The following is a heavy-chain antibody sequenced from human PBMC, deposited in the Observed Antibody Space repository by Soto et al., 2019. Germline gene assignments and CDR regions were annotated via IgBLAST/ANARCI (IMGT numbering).Heavy chain of an antibody. CDR3: ARERGSSSWRYYYYGMDV. V-gene: IGHV4-34*01. J-gene: IGHJ6*02. Sequence: KPSETLSLTCAVYGGSFSGYYWSWIRQPPGKGLEWIGEINHSGSTNYNPSLKSRVTISVDTSKNQFSLKLSSVTAADTAVYYCARERGSSSWRYYYYGMDVWGQGTTVTVSS. CDR2: INHSGST. D-gene: IGHD6-13*01. CDR1: GGSFSGYY.